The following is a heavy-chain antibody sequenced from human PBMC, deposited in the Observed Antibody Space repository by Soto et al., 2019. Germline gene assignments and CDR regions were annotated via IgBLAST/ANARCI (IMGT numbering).Heavy chain of an antibody. CDR3: AREVVYYDFWSGYYDY. Sequence: SVKVSCKASGCTFSSYAISWVRQAPGQGLEWMGGIIPIFGTANYAQKFQGRVTITADKSTSTAYMELSSLRSEDTAVYYCAREVVYYDFWSGYYDYWGQGTLVTVSS. D-gene: IGHD3-3*01. CDR2: IIPIFGTA. J-gene: IGHJ4*02. V-gene: IGHV1-69*06. CDR1: GCTFSSYA.